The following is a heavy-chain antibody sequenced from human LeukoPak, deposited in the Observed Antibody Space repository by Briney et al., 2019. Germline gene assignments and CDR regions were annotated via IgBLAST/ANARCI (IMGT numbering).Heavy chain of an antibody. CDR1: EFTFVRYA. CDR2: ISSSSFKI. Sequence: GGSLRLSCAASEFTFVRYAMNWVRQAPGKGLEWVSYISSSSFKIGYADSVKGRFTISRDNSKNSLYLQMDSLRVEDTAVYYCVRDPSYGSSWYYYMDVWGKGTTVTVSS. V-gene: IGHV3-48*04. D-gene: IGHD6-13*01. J-gene: IGHJ6*03. CDR3: VRDPSYGSSWYYYMDV.